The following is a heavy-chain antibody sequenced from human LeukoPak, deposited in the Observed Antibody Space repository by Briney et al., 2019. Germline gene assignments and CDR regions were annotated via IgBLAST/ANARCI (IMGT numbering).Heavy chain of an antibody. J-gene: IGHJ4*02. CDR2: IIPIFGTA. V-gene: IGHV1-69*13. CDR3: ARDVYCSSTTCSYYFDY. Sequence: GASVKVSCKASGGTFSSYIITWVRQAPGQGLEWMGGIIPIFGTANYAQKFQGRVTITADESTSTAYMELSSLRSEDTAVYYCARDVYCSSTTCSYYFDYWGQGTLVTVSS. CDR1: GGTFSSYI. D-gene: IGHD2-2*01.